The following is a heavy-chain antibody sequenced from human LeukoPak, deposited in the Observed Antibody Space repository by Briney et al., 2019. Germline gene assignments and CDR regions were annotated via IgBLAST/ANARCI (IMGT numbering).Heavy chain of an antibody. J-gene: IGHJ5*02. Sequence: SVNVSCKASGLTFSSYAISWVRQAPGQGLEWMVGIIPIFGTANYAQKFQGRVTITADESTSTAYMELSSLRSEDTAVYYCARTTSLGRGWFDPWGQGTLVTVSS. D-gene: IGHD1-14*01. CDR1: GLTFSSYA. V-gene: IGHV1-69*13. CDR2: IIPIFGTA. CDR3: ARTTSLGRGWFDP.